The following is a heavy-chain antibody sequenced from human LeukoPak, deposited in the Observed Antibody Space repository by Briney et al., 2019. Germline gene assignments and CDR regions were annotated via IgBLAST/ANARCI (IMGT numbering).Heavy chain of an antibody. V-gene: IGHV3-20*04. CDR3: ARLPYYYDSNFDL. CDR1: GFTFDDYG. J-gene: IGHJ2*01. Sequence: PGGSLRLPCAASGFTFDDYGMSWVRQAPGKGLEWVSGINWNGGSTGYADSVKGRFTISRDNAKNSLYLQMNSLRAEDTALYYCARLPYYYDSNFDLWGRGTLVTVSS. D-gene: IGHD3-22*01. CDR2: INWNGGST.